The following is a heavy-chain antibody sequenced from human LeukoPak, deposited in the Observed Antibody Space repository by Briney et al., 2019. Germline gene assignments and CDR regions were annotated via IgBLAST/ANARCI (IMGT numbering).Heavy chain of an antibody. Sequence: NPSQTLSLTCTVSGGSISSGDYYWSWIRQPPGKGLEWIGEINHSGSTNYNPSLKSRVTISVDTSKNQFSLKLSSVTAADTAVYYCASRLGLLYNYWGQGTLVTVSS. CDR2: INHSGST. J-gene: IGHJ4*02. V-gene: IGHV4-30-4*08. CDR3: ASRLGLLYNY. CDR1: GGSISSGDYY. D-gene: IGHD2-2*02.